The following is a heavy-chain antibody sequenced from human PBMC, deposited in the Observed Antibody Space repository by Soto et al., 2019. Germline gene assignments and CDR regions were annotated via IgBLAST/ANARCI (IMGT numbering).Heavy chain of an antibody. Sequence: PGGSLRLSCAASGFAFSSYGMHWVRQAPGKGLEWVAVISYDGSNKYYADSVKGRFTISRDNSKNTLYLQMNSLRAEDTAVYYWAKDRGIAAAVGSHWGQGTLVTVSS. D-gene: IGHD6-13*01. CDR1: GFAFSSYG. CDR2: ISYDGSNK. CDR3: AKDRGIAAAVGSH. V-gene: IGHV3-30*18. J-gene: IGHJ4*02.